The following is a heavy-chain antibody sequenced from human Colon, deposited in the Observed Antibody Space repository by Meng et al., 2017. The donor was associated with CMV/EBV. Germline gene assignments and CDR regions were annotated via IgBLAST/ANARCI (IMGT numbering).Heavy chain of an antibody. CDR1: GFAFSDCT. CDR3: AKGHSDTVTAPDY. D-gene: IGHD2-21*02. V-gene: IGHV3-23*01. CDR2: IRGSGGGI. J-gene: IGHJ4*02. Sequence: AASGFAFSDCTMAWVRQVPGRGLGWVSRIRGSGGGIYYADSVKGRFTISRENSKNILYLQMNSLRAEDSAVYYCAKGHSDTVTAPDYWGQGTLVTVSS.